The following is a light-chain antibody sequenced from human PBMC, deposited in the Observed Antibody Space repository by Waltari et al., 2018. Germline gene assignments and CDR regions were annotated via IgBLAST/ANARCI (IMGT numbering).Light chain of an antibody. CDR3: QQRRDWPIT. CDR2: DAS. CDR1: QSVGSY. Sequence: EIVLTQSPATLSLSPGERATLSCRASQSVGSYLAWYQQKPGQAPRLLIYDASSRATGIPAMFSGSGSGTDFTLTINSLEPEDFGVYYCQQRRDWPITFGGGTKVEIK. J-gene: IGKJ4*01. V-gene: IGKV3-11*01.